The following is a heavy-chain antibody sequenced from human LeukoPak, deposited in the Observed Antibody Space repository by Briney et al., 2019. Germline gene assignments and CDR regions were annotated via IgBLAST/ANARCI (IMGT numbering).Heavy chain of an antibody. CDR1: GFTFSRYW. Sequence: GGSLRLSCAASGFTFSRYWMSWVRQAPGKGLERVANIKEDGREKYYVDSVKGRFTISRDNAKNSLYLQMNSLRAEDTAVYYCARPSSSHYYGMDVWGQGTTVTVSS. CDR2: IKEDGREK. CDR3: ARPSSSHYYGMDV. D-gene: IGHD6-13*01. J-gene: IGHJ6*02. V-gene: IGHV3-7*03.